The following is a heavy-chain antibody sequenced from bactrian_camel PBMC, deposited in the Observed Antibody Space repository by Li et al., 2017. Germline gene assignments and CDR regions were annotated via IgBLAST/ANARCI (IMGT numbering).Heavy chain of an antibody. CDR3: AADRRRHGPPSLRPGDYSV. Sequence: HVQLVESGGGSVQAGGSLRLSCAARGYTYDTYCMGWFRRPPGKEREGIASLASDGSSIYANSLKGRFSISKDNARNWLDLQMDSLEPGDTARYYCAADRRRHGPPSLRPGDYSVWGQGTQVT. J-gene: IGHJ4*01. D-gene: IGHD2*01. CDR1: GYTYDTYC. V-gene: IGHV3S53*01. CDR2: LASDGSS.